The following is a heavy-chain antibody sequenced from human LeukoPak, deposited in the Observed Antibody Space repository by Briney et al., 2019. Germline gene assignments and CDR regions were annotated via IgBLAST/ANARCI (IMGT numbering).Heavy chain of an antibody. J-gene: IGHJ4*02. CDR3: VRGPYALF. V-gene: IGHV3-7*01. D-gene: IGHD2-2*01. Sequence: GGSLRLSCAASGFTFSDYWLSGVRQAPGKGLEWVANIKQDGTEKNYVDSVKGRFTISRDNARSSLSLQMNSLRAEDTAVYYCVRGPYALFWGQGTLVSVSS. CDR2: IKQDGTEK. CDR1: GFTFSDYW.